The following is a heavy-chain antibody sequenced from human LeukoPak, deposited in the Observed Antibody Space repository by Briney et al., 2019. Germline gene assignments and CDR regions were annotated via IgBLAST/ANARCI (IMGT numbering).Heavy chain of an antibody. CDR2: FGGAGRGST. Sequence: GGSLRLSCAASGFTFSFFAMTWVRQAPGKGLEWVSSFGGAGRGSTYHSDSVKGRITISRDDSKNTLYLQMNSLRIEDTAVYHCAKARGATVNDPVDYWGQGTLVTVSS. CDR3: AKARGATVNDPVDY. J-gene: IGHJ4*02. V-gene: IGHV3-23*01. CDR1: GFTFSFFA. D-gene: IGHD1-26*01.